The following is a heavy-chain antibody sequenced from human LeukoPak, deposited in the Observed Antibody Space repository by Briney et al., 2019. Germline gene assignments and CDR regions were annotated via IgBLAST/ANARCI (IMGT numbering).Heavy chain of an antibody. CDR3: ARHEAVGSGWYFDY. CDR2: IYYSGST. V-gene: IGHV4-59*08. Sequence: SETLSLTCTVSGGSISSYYWSWIRQPPGKGLEWIGYIYYSGSTNYNPSLKSRVTISADTSKNQFSLKLSSVTAADTAVYYCARHEAVGSGWYFDYWGQGTLVTVSS. D-gene: IGHD6-19*01. CDR1: GGSISSYY. J-gene: IGHJ4*02.